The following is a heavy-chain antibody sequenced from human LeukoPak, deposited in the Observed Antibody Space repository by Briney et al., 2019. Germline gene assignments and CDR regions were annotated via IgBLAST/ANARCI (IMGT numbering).Heavy chain of an antibody. J-gene: IGHJ6*02. Sequence: GGSLRLSCAASGFTFSSYWMSWVRQAPGKGLEWVANIKQDGSEKYYVDSVKGRFTISRDNAKNSLYLQMNSLRAEDTAVYYCARDFRAELRHSPEPDYYYYGMDVWGQGTTVTVSS. V-gene: IGHV3-7*01. CDR3: ARDFRAELRHSPEPDYYYYGMDV. D-gene: IGHD1-7*01. CDR2: IKQDGSEK. CDR1: GFTFSSYW.